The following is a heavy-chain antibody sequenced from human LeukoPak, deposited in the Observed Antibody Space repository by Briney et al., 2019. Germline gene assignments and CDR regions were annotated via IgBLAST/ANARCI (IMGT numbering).Heavy chain of an antibody. D-gene: IGHD1-26*01. CDR3: ARFGGATRTFDY. V-gene: IGHV1-69*13. Sequence: SVKVSCKASGGTFISYAISWVRQAPGQGLEWMGGIIPIFGTANYAQKFQGRVTITADESTSTAYMELSSLRSEDTAVYYCARFGGATRTFDYWGQGTLVTVSS. J-gene: IGHJ4*02. CDR2: IIPIFGTA. CDR1: GGTFISYA.